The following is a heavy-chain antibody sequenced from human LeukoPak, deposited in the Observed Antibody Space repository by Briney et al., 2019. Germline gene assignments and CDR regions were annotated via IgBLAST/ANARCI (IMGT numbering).Heavy chain of an antibody. CDR2: ISTSSRI. CDR1: GFILSSHD. Sequence: PGGSLRLSCAASGFILSSHDMNWVRQAPGKGLEWVSYISTSSRIYYADSVKGRFTISRDNAKNSLYLQMHSLRDEDTALYYCARDVRGNSFSDYWGQGTLVTVSS. V-gene: IGHV3-48*02. D-gene: IGHD4-23*01. CDR3: ARDVRGNSFSDY. J-gene: IGHJ4*02.